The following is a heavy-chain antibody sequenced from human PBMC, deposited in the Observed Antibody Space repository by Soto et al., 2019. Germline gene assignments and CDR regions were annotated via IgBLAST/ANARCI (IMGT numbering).Heavy chain of an antibody. CDR2: INPNSGGT. D-gene: IGHD3-10*01. Sequence: ASVKVSCKASGYTFTGYYMHWVRQAPGQGLEWMGWINPNSGGTNYAQKFQGWVTMTRDTSISTAYMELSRLRSDDTAVYYSAREALVRGRGWYYGMDVWGQGTTVTVSS. V-gene: IGHV1-2*04. J-gene: IGHJ6*02. CDR3: AREALVRGRGWYYGMDV. CDR1: GYTFTGYY.